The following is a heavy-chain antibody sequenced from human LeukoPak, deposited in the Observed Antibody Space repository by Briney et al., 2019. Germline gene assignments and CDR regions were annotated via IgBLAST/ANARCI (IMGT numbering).Heavy chain of an antibody. CDR1: GYTFTGYY. D-gene: IGHD3-22*01. CDR2: INPNSGGT. J-gene: IGHJ4*02. Sequence: ASVRVSCKASGYTFTGYYMHWVRQAPGQGLEWMGWINPNSGGTNYAQKFQGRVTMTRDTSISTAYMELSRLRSDDTAVYYCAREHPDSSGYYFDYWGQGTLVTVSS. CDR3: AREHPDSSGYYFDY. V-gene: IGHV1-2*02.